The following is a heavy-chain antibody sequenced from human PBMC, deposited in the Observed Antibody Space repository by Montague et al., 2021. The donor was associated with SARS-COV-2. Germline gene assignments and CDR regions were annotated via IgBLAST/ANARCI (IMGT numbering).Heavy chain of an antibody. CDR3: AGHTGSVVIGNYFDP. J-gene: IGHJ4*02. D-gene: IGHD2-21*01. CDR2: ASYSGST. Sequence: SETLSLTCTVSDGYFSSGVYEWWGWIRQPPGKGLQWIGSASYSGSTTYNPSLKNRVTVSVDTSGSQFYLRLHYVTATDTAEYYCAGHTGSVVIGNYFDPWGQGTLVTDSS. V-gene: IGHV4-39*01. CDR1: DGYFSSGVYE.